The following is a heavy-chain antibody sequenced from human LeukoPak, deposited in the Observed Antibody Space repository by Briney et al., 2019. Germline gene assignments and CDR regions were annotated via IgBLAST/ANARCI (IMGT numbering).Heavy chain of an antibody. CDR3: ARGLAAGITYYYYMDV. V-gene: IGHV3-66*02. CDR1: GFTVSSNY. CDR2: IYSGGST. Sequence: GGSLRLSCAASGFTVSSNYMSWVRQAPGKGLEWVSVIYSGGSTYYADSVKGRFTISRDNSKSTLYLQMNSLRAEDTAVYYCARGLAAGITYYYYMDVWGKGTTVTVSS. D-gene: IGHD6-13*01. J-gene: IGHJ6*03.